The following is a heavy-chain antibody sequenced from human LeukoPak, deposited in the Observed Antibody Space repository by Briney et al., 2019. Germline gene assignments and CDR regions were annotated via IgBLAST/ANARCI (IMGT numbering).Heavy chain of an antibody. CDR1: GDSVSSNSAA. CDR2: TYYRSKWYN. J-gene: IGHJ4*02. D-gene: IGHD6-13*01. CDR3: ARGGQQLGNYFDY. Sequence: SQTLSLTCAISGDSVSSNSAAWHWLRQSPSRGLEWLGRTYYRSKWYNDYAGSVKSRITINPDTSKNQFSLQLNSVTPEDTAVYYCARGGQQLGNYFDYWGQGTLVTVSS. V-gene: IGHV6-1*01.